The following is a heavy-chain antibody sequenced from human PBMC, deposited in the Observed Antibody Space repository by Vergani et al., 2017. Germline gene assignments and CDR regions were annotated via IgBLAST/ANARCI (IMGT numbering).Heavy chain of an antibody. CDR1: GFTFSSYA. Sequence: QVQLVESGGGLVKPGGSLRLSCAASGFTFSSYAMHWVRQAPGKGLEWVAVISYDGSNKYYADSVKGRFTISRDNSKNTLYLQMNSLRAEDTAVYYCARAQPIPHILTGYYFDYWGQGTLVTVSS. D-gene: IGHD3-9*01. CDR3: ARAQPIPHILTGYYFDY. J-gene: IGHJ4*02. CDR2: ISYDGSNK. V-gene: IGHV3-30*01.